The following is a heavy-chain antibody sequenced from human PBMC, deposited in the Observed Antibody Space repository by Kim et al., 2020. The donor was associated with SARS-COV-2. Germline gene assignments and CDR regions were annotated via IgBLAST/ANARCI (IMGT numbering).Heavy chain of an antibody. D-gene: IGHD6-13*01. J-gene: IGHJ4*02. CDR2: ITWNSDTI. Sequence: GGSLRLSCAASGFTFGDYAMHWVRQAPGKGLEWVSSITWNSDTIVYADSVKGRFTTSRDNARNSLHLHMNSLRAEDTALYYCAKAGYRNAWASIDYWGQG. CDR1: GFTFGDYA. V-gene: IGHV3-9*01. CDR3: AKAGYRNAWASIDY.